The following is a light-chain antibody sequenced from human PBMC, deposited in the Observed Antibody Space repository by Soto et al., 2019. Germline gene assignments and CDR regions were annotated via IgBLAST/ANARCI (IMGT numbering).Light chain of an antibody. J-gene: IGKJ5*01. CDR2: DAF. CDR3: QQRSNRPPFT. Sequence: EIVLTQSPGTLSLSPGERATLSCRASQSVSSSYLTWYQQKPGQAPRLLIYDAFNRATGIPARFSGSGSGTDFTLTISSLEPEDFAVYYCQQRSNRPPFTFGQGTRLEIK. CDR1: QSVSSSY. V-gene: IGKV3-11*01.